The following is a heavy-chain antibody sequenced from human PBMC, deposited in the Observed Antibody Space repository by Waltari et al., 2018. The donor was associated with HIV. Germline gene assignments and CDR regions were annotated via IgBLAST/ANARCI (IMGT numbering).Heavy chain of an antibody. CDR3: ARVYYYDSGSYRPFFEY. V-gene: IGHV1-8*01. CDR1: GYTFTRYD. CDR2: MNPNSGNT. D-gene: IGHD3-10*01. Sequence: VQLVQSGAEVKKPGASVKVSCKASGYTFTRYDINWVRQATGQGLEWIGWMNPNSGNTGYTQKVQGRVTMTRNTSISTAYMELSSLRSEDTAVYYCARVYYYDSGSYRPFFEYWGQGTLVTVSS. J-gene: IGHJ4*02.